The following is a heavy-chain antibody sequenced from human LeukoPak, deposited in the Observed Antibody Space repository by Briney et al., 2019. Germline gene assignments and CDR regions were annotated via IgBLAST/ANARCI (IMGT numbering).Heavy chain of an antibody. D-gene: IGHD1-26*01. J-gene: IGHJ6*02. V-gene: IGHV3-43*01. CDR3: AKDISLRGFYYYYGMDV. CDR2: ISWDGGST. CDR1: GFTFDDYT. Sequence: GGSLRLSCAASGFTFDDYTMHWVRQAPGKGLEWVSLISWDGGSTYYADSVKGRFTISRDNSKNSLYLQMNSLRTEDTALYYCAKDISLRGFYYYYGMDVWGQGTTVTVSS.